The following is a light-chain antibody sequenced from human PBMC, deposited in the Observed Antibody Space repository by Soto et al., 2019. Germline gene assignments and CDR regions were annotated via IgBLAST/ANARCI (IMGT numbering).Light chain of an antibody. CDR1: QGIGDT. CDR2: DAS. CDR3: QQRSNWPWT. J-gene: IGKJ1*01. Sequence: EVVLTQSPDTLSLPPGERATLSCRASQGIGDTLAWYQHKPGQAPRLLIYDASNRATGIPARFSGSGSGTDFTLTISSLEPEDFAVYYCQQRSNWPWTFGQGTKVDIK. V-gene: IGKV3D-11*01.